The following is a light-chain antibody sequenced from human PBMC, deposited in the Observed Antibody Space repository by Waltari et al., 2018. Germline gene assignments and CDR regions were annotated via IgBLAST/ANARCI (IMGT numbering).Light chain of an antibody. CDR3: SSYAGADTVV. CDR2: EVN. J-gene: IGLJ2*01. Sequence: QSALTQPPSASGSPGQSVTISCTGTSSDVGGYNYVSWYQQYPDKAPKLMIYEVNNGPAGVPDGFSGSKSGNTASLTVSGLQAEGEADYYCSSYAGADTVVFGGGTKLTVL. V-gene: IGLV2-8*01. CDR1: SSDVGGYNY.